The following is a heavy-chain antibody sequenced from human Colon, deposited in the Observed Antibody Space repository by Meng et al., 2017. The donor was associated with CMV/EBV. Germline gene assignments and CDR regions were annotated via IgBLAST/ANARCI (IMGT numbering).Heavy chain of an antibody. J-gene: IGHJ4*02. CDR1: GYTFTGYY. V-gene: IGHV1-69*10. Sequence: SVKVSCKASGYTFTGYYMHWVRQAPGQGLEWMGGIIPILGIANYAQKFQGRVTITADKSTSTAYMELSSLRSEDTAVYYCASTKFLEWFTYFDYWGQGTLVTVSS. CDR3: ASTKFLEWFTYFDY. D-gene: IGHD3-3*01. CDR2: IIPILGIA.